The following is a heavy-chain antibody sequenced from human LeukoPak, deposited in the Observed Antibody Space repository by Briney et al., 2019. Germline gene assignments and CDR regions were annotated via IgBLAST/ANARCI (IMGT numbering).Heavy chain of an antibody. CDR3: AKAAFNYGRYGYYFDY. V-gene: IGHV4-59*01. CDR2: IYYSGST. D-gene: IGHD4-11*01. CDR1: GGSISSYY. J-gene: IGHJ4*02. Sequence: PSETLSLTCTVSGGSISSYYWSWIRQPPGKGLEWIGYIYYSGSTNYNPSLKSRVTISVDTSKNQFSLKLSSVTAADTAVYYCAKAAFNYGRYGYYFDYWGQGTLVTVSS.